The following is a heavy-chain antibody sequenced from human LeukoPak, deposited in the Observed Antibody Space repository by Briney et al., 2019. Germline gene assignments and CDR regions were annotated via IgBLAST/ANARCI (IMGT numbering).Heavy chain of an antibody. Sequence: GGSLRLSCAASGLTFSSYSMNWVRQAPGKGLEWVSSISSSSSHRYYADSVKGRFTISRDNAKNSLFLQMNSLRAEDTAVYYCAREVFWSGYFANLHFDYWGRGTLVTVSS. CDR2: ISSSSSHR. J-gene: IGHJ4*02. D-gene: IGHD3-3*01. CDR3: AREVFWSGYFANLHFDY. V-gene: IGHV3-21*01. CDR1: GLTFSSYS.